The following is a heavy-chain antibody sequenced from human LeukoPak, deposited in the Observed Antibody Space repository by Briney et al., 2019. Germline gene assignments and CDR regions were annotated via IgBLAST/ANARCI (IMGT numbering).Heavy chain of an antibody. CDR3: ARVVGATLGHFDY. CDR1: GDSVTSDDYY. Sequence: SETLSLTCTVSGDSVTSDDYYWSWIRQPPGKGLELIGYIYHSGSTYHNPSLNSRVTISLDRSKNQFSLRLSSVTAADTAMYYCARVVGATLGHFDYWGQGTLVTVSS. D-gene: IGHD1-26*01. CDR2: IYHSGST. V-gene: IGHV4-30-2*01. J-gene: IGHJ4*02.